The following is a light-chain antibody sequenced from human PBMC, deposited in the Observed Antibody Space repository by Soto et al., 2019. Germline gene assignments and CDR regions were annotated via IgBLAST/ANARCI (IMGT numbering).Light chain of an antibody. CDR2: SAS. CDR3: QQTYTTPYT. V-gene: IGKV1-39*01. Sequence: DIQMTQSPSSLSASVGDRVTVSCRASQSINSYLNWYQQKPGKAPTLLIYSASSLEEGVPSRFSGSGSGTEFTLTISSLQPEDFATYSCQQTYTTPYTFGQGTKLEMK. CDR1: QSINSY. J-gene: IGKJ2*01.